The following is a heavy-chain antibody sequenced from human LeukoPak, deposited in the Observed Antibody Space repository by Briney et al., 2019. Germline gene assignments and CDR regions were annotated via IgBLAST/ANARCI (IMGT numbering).Heavy chain of an antibody. D-gene: IGHD3-9*01. CDR3: ARDHGYDILTGYSAPNAFDI. CDR2: GNT. Sequence: GNTNYAQKLQGRVTMTTDTSTSTAYMELRSLRSDDTAVYYCARDHGYDILTGYSAPNAFDIWGQGTMVTVSS. J-gene: IGHJ3*02. V-gene: IGHV1-18*01.